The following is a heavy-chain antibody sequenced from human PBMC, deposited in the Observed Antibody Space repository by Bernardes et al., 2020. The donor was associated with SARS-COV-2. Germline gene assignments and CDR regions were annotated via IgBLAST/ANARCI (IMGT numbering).Heavy chain of an antibody. CDR2: ISYDGSNK. CDR3: AREKVVPAATPLGWFDH. V-gene: IGHV3-30*04. CDR1: GFTFSSYA. Sequence: GGSLRLSCAASGFTFSSYAMHWVRQAPGKGLEWVAVISYDGSNKYYADSVKGRFTISRDNSKNTLYLQMNSLRAEDTAVYYCAREKVVPAATPLGWFDHWGQGTLVTVYS. D-gene: IGHD2-2*01. J-gene: IGHJ5*02.